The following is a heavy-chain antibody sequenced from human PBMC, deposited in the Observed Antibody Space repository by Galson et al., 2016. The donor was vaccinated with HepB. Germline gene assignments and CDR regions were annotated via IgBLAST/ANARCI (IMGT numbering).Heavy chain of an antibody. CDR1: GYTFTNYA. Sequence: SVKVSRKASGYTFTNYAMNWVRQAPGQGLEWLGWINTNTENPTYAQGFTGRFVFSLDTSVSTAYLQISSLGADDTAIYYCARVRIRYFDWLSQFDSNVFDIWGQGTMVTVSS. CDR2: INTNTENP. D-gene: IGHD3-9*01. J-gene: IGHJ3*02. V-gene: IGHV7-4-1*02. CDR3: ARVRIRYFDWLSQFDSNVFDI.